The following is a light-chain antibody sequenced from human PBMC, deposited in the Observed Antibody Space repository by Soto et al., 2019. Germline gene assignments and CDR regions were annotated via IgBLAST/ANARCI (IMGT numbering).Light chain of an antibody. CDR3: QSYDSSLSGL. J-gene: IGLJ3*02. CDR2: GNS. CDR1: SSNIGAGYD. V-gene: IGLV1-40*01. Sequence: QSVLTQPPSVSGAPGQRVTISCTGSSSNIGAGYDVHWYQQLPGTAPKLLISGNSNRPSGVPDRFSGSKSGTSASLAITGLQAEDEADYSCQSYDSSLSGLFGGGTKVTVL.